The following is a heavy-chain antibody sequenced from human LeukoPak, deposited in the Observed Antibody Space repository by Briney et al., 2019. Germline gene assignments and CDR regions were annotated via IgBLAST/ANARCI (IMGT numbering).Heavy chain of an antibody. V-gene: IGHV3-43*02. D-gene: IGHD4/OR15-4a*01. CDR1: GFTFDEYA. Sequence: GGSLRLSCAASGFTFDEYAMHWVRQAPGKGLEWVSLISGDGATTYYAPSVKGRATVSRDNNKNSLFLQMNNLRTEDSALYYCAKDLSMVFDAFNIWGQGTLVTVSS. J-gene: IGHJ3*02. CDR3: AKDLSMVFDAFNI. CDR2: ISGDGATT.